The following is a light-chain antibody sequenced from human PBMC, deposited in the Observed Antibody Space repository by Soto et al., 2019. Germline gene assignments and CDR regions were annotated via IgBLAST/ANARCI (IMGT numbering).Light chain of an antibody. CDR1: QSVSSSY. Sequence: EIVLTQPPGTLSLSPGERATLSCRASQSVSSSYLASYQQKPGQAPRLLIYGASSRATGIPDRFSGSGSGTDFTLTISRLEPEDFAVYYCQQYGNSPFTFGPGTKVDIK. V-gene: IGKV3-20*01. CDR2: GAS. CDR3: QQYGNSPFT. J-gene: IGKJ3*01.